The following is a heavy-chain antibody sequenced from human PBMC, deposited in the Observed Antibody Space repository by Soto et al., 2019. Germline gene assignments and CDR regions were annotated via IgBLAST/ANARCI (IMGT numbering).Heavy chain of an antibody. CDR3: VKDHCGGDCYSDPYFDY. CDR2: IWFDGSNQ. D-gene: IGHD2-21*02. J-gene: IGHJ4*02. V-gene: IGHV3-33*06. Sequence: QVQLVESGGGVVQPGRSLRLSCVASGFSFTTYGLHWGLQAPGKGLEWVAVIWFDGSNQYYAASVKGRFTIYRANSKNILHLELNSMRVEDTAVYYCVKDHCGGDCYSDPYFDYWGQGNLVTVSS. CDR1: GFSFTTYG.